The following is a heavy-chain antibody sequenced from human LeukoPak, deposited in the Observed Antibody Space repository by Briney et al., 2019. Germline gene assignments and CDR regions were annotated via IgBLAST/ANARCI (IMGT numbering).Heavy chain of an antibody. CDR1: GFTFSDHH. Sequence: GGSLRLSCAASGFTFSDHHMDWVRQAPGEGLEWVARIRNKANRYTTEYAASVKGRFTISRDDSENSLYLQMDSLKTEDTAVYYCARASEYGDYAYHWGQGTLVTVSS. CDR2: IRNKANRYTT. J-gene: IGHJ5*02. D-gene: IGHD4-17*01. CDR3: ARASEYGDYAYH. V-gene: IGHV3-72*01.